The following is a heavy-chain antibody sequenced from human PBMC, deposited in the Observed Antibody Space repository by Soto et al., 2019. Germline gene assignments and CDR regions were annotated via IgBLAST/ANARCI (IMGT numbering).Heavy chain of an antibody. D-gene: IGHD6-13*01. J-gene: IGHJ6*02. CDR1: GYAFSGYY. CDR3: ARERMYSSILTGGMDV. CDR2: INPNSGGT. Sequence: ASVKRYCKGAGYAFSGYYMHWVRQANGQGLEWMGWINPNSGGTNYAQKFQGRVTMTRDTSISTAYMELSRLRSDDTAVYYCARERMYSSILTGGMDVWRQGTTVT. V-gene: IGHV1-2*02.